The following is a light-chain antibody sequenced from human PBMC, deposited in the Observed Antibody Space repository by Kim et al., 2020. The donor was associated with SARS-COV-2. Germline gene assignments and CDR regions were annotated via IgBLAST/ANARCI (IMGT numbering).Light chain of an antibody. CDR2: DVS. CDR1: SSAIGGYNY. V-gene: IGLV2-14*03. J-gene: IGLJ2*01. Sequence: HSITISCTCTSSAIGGYNYDSWYQQHPGQAPKLMLFDVSNRPSGVSNRFSGSKSANTASLTISGLQVEDEADYYCSSYTSSSTVVFGGGTQLTVL. CDR3: SSYTSSSTVV.